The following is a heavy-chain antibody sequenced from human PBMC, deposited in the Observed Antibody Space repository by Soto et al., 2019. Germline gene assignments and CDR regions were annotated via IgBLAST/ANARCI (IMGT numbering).Heavy chain of an antibody. CDR3: ARGVWVLYPRGGMDV. CDR2: IYSGGST. D-gene: IGHD2-2*03. CDR1: GFTVSSNY. Sequence: EVQLVESGGGLIQPGGSLRLSCAASGFTVSSNYMSWVRQAPGKGLEWVSVIYSGGSTYYADSVKGRFIISRDNSKNTLYLQMNSLRAEDTAVYYCARGVWVLYPRGGMDVWGQGTTVTVSS. V-gene: IGHV3-53*01. J-gene: IGHJ6*02.